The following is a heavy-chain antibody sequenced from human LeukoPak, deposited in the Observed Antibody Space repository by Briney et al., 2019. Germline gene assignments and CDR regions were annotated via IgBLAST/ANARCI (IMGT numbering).Heavy chain of an antibody. CDR2: ISSSSSTI. Sequence: GGSLRLSCAASGFTFSSYSMNWVRQAPGKGLEWVSYISSSSSTIYYADSVKGRFTISRDNAKNSLYLQMNSLRAEDTAVYYCAKDRSGSYSQGLDYWGQGTLVTVSS. J-gene: IGHJ4*02. CDR3: AKDRSGSYSQGLDY. CDR1: GFTFSSYS. D-gene: IGHD1-26*01. V-gene: IGHV3-48*04.